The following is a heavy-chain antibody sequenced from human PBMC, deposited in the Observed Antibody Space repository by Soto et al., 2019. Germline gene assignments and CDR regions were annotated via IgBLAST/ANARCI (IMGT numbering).Heavy chain of an antibody. Sequence: PSETLSLTCTVSGGSISSGGYYWSWIRQHPGKGLEWIGYIYYSGSTYYNPSLKSRVTISVDTSKNQFSLKLSSVTAADTAVYYCARVMGYYYGSGTTYYYYGMDVWGQGTTVTVSS. CDR1: GGSISSGGYY. D-gene: IGHD3-10*01. J-gene: IGHJ6*02. CDR2: IYYSGST. V-gene: IGHV4-31*03. CDR3: ARVMGYYYGSGTTYYYYGMDV.